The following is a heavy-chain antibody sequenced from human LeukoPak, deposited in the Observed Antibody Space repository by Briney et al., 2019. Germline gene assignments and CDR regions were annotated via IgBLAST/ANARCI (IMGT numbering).Heavy chain of an antibody. Sequence: GGSLRLSCAASGFTFSSYAMSWVRQAPGKGLEWVSAISGSGGSTYYADSVKGRFTISRDNSKNTMYLQMNSLRAEDTAVYYCAEVFKSAIQLKIPFHYWGQGTLVTVSS. CDR3: AEVFKSAIQLKIPFHY. CDR2: ISGSGGST. CDR1: GFTFSSYA. V-gene: IGHV3-23*01. J-gene: IGHJ4*02. D-gene: IGHD5-18*01.